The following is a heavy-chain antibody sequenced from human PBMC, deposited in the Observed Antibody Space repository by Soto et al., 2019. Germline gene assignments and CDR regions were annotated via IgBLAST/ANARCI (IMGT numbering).Heavy chain of an antibody. CDR3: AREGYYYDSSGYSGGFDY. D-gene: IGHD3-22*01. J-gene: IGHJ4*02. V-gene: IGHV4-61*01. CDR1: CGSVSSGSSS. Sequence: SETLSLTCTVSCGSVSSGSSSWSWIRQPQGKGLEWIGYIYYSGSTNYNPSLKSRVTISVDTSKNQFSLKLSSVTAADTAVYYCAREGYYYDSSGYSGGFDYWGQGTLVTVSS. CDR2: IYYSGST.